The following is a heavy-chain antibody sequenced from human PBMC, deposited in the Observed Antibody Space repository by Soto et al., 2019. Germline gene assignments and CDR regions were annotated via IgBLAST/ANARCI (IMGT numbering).Heavy chain of an antibody. J-gene: IGHJ6*04. CDR1: GGSMSSGGYY. CDR3: DRGHRYVTTRFDV. D-gene: IGHD3-16*02. Sequence: SETLSLTCAVSGGSMSSGGYYWAWIRQPPGKGLEWIGCIYYSGSTNYNPSLKSRVTISVDTSKNQFSLKLSSVTAADTAVYSCDRGHRYVTTRFDVWGKGTMVTVSS. CDR2: IYYSGST. V-gene: IGHV4-30-4*01.